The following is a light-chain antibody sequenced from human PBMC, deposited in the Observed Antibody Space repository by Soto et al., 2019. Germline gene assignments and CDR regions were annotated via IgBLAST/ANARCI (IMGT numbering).Light chain of an antibody. CDR1: SSDVGSYNL. V-gene: IGLV2-23*01. CDR2: EGS. CDR3: CSYAGSSTYV. J-gene: IGLJ1*01. Sequence: QSALTQPASGSGSPGQSSSISCTGTSSDVGSYNLVSWYQQHPGKAPKLMIYEGSKRPSGVSNRFSGSKSGNTASLTISGLQAEDEADYYCCSYAGSSTYVFGTGTKVTVL.